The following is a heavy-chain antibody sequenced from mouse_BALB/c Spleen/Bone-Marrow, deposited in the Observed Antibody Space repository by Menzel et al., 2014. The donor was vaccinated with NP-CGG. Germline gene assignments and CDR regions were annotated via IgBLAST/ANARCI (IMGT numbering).Heavy chain of an antibody. V-gene: IGHV14-3*02. D-gene: IGHD4-1*01. Sequence: EVQLQQSGAELVKPGASVKLSCTASGFNIKDTYMHWVKQRPEPGLEWIGRIDPANGNTKYDPKFQGKATITADTSSNSAYLQLSSLTSEDTAVYYCARWEYYAMDYWGQGTSVTVSS. CDR2: IDPANGNT. CDR1: GFNIKDTY. CDR3: ARWEYYAMDY. J-gene: IGHJ4*01.